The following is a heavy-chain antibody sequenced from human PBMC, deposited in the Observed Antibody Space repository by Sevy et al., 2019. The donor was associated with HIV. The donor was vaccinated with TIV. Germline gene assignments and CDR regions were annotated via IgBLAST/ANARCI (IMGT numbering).Heavy chain of an antibody. CDR1: GFTFSSYW. J-gene: IGHJ5*02. CDR3: ARDRGSYYGNWFDP. Sequence: GVSLRLSCAASGFTFSSYWMHWVRQAPGKGLVWVSRINRDGSSTSYADSVKGRFTISRDNAKNTLYVQVNSLRAEDTAVYYCARDRGSYYGNWFDPWGQGTLVTVSS. CDR2: INRDGSST. V-gene: IGHV3-74*01. D-gene: IGHD1-26*01.